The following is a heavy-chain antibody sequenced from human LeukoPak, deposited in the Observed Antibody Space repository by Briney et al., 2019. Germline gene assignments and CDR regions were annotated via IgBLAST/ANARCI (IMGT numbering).Heavy chain of an antibody. CDR1: GGTFSSYA. CDR3: ARDLKDIVVVPAAILTWYFDL. CDR2: INPNSGGT. D-gene: IGHD2-2*01. J-gene: IGHJ2*01. Sequence: ASVKVSCKASGGTFSSYAISWVRQAPGQGLEWMGWINPNSGGTNYAQKFQGRVTMTRDTSISTAYMELSRLRSDDTAVYYCARDLKDIVVVPAAILTWYFDLWGRGTLVTVSS. V-gene: IGHV1-2*02.